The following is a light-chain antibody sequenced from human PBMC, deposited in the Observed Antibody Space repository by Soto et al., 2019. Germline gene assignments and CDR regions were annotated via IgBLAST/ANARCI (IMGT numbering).Light chain of an antibody. CDR2: WAS. CDR3: PQYYNTPLT. J-gene: IGKJ4*01. Sequence: DIVVTQSPDSLAVSLGERATINCKSSQSVLAGSDNKNYLAWYQQKPGQPPKLLIYWASTRESGVPDRFSGNGARTDFTLTISILQAEDVALYHSPQYYNTPLTFGGVTKGELK. V-gene: IGKV4-1*01. CDR1: QSVLAGSDNKNY.